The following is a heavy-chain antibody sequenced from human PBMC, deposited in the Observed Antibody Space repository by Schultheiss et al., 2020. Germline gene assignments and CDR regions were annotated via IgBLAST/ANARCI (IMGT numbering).Heavy chain of an antibody. CDR2: IIPIFGTA. V-gene: IGHV1-69*13. CDR1: GGTFSSYA. Sequence: SVKVSCKASGGTFSSYAISWVRQAPGQGLEWMGGIIPIFGTANYAQKFQGRVTITADESTSTAYMELSSLRSDDTAVYYCARDTSREGYCSGGSCYSETVYNWFDPWGQGTLVTVSS. D-gene: IGHD2-15*01. J-gene: IGHJ5*02. CDR3: ARDTSREGYCSGGSCYSETVYNWFDP.